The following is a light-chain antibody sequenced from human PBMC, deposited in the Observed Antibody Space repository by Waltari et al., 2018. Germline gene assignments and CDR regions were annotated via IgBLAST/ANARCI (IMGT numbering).Light chain of an antibody. CDR1: HSISRY. CDR2: AAS. CDR3: LQTYTTPWT. V-gene: IGKV1-39*01. J-gene: IGKJ1*01. Sequence: DIQMTQSPSSLSASVGDRVTITCRASHSISRYLNWYRQRPGEAPNLLIYAASDLQSGAPSRFRGSGSGTDFTLTISSLQPEDFATYYCLQTYTTPWTFGQGTKEEIK.